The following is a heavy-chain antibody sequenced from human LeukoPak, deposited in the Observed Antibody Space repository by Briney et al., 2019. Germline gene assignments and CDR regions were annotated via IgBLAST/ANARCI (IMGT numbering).Heavy chain of an antibody. D-gene: IGHD4-17*01. CDR1: GFTFSSYS. Sequence: GGSLRLSCAAPGFTFSSYSMNWVRQAPGRGLEWVSYMSSSSSIIYYADSVKGRFTISRDNAKNSLYLQMNSLRAEDTAVYYCARNAAVTSYYYFDYWGQGSLVTVSS. V-gene: IGHV3-48*01. CDR2: MSSSSSII. J-gene: IGHJ4*02. CDR3: ARNAAVTSYYYFDY.